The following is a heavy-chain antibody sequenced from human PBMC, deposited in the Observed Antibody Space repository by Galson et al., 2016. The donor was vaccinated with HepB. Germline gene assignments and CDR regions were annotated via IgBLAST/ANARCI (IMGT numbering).Heavy chain of an antibody. D-gene: IGHD4-23*01. V-gene: IGHV4-31*03. CDR1: GDSISSGGYY. J-gene: IGHJ5*02. Sequence: QVQLQESGPGLVKPSQTLSLTCTVSGDSISSGGYYWSWIRQHPGKGLEWIGSTFHSGSTQYTPSLKSRLTISRGISKNQLSLKVHSVTAADTAIYYCARHLAGNSNWFDPWGQGALVTVSS. CDR2: TFHSGST. CDR3: ARHLAGNSNWFDP.